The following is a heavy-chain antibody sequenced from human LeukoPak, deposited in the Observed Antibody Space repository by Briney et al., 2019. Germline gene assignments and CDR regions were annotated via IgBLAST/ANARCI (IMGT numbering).Heavy chain of an antibody. V-gene: IGHV1-8*01. CDR3: ARGREYSGGWYANT. D-gene: IGHD6-19*01. J-gene: IGHJ5*02. CDR2: MNPNSGNT. Sequence: GASVKVSCKASGYTFTSYDINWVRQATGQGLEWMGWMNPNSGNTGYAQKFQGRVTMTRNTSISTAYMELSSLRSEDTAVYYCARGREYSGGWYANTWGQGTLVTVSS. CDR1: GYTFTSYD.